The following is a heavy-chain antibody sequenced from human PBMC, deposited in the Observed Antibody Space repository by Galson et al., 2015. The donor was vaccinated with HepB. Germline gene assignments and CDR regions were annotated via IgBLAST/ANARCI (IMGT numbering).Heavy chain of an antibody. D-gene: IGHD4-11*01. CDR2: IVVGSGNT. Sequence: SVKVSCKASGFTFTSSAVQWVRQARGQRLEWIGWIVVGSGNTNYAQKFQERVTITRDMSTSTAYMELSSLRSEDTAVYYCARDRRLFFDYSNQALDYWGQGTLVTVSS. CDR3: ARDRRLFFDYSNQALDY. V-gene: IGHV1-58*01. J-gene: IGHJ4*02. CDR1: GFTFTSSA.